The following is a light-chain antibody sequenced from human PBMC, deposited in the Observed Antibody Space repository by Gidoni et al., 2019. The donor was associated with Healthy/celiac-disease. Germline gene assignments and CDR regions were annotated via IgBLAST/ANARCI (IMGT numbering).Light chain of an antibody. CDR1: QRVLYRSKNKDY. CDR2: WAS. V-gene: IGKV4-1*01. J-gene: IGKJ1*01. CDR3: QQYYRTPRT. Sequence: DIVMNQSPDSLAVSLGERATINCKCSQRVLYRSKNKDYVAWYQQQPRQPPKLLIYWASTRESGVPDRFGGSGSGTDFTLTISSLQAEDGAVYFCQQYYRTPRTFGQGTKVEIK.